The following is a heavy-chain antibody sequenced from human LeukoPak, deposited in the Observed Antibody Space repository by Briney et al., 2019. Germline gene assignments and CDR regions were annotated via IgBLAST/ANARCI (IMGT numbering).Heavy chain of an antibody. J-gene: IGHJ4*02. Sequence: PGGSLRLSCAASGFTFSSYAMHWVRQAPGKGLEWVAVISYDGSNKYYADSVKGRFTISRDNSKNTLYLQMNSLRAEDTAAYYCARASGEYQLLYDYWGQGTLVTVSS. D-gene: IGHD2-2*01. CDR2: ISYDGSNK. CDR3: ARASGEYQLLYDY. V-gene: IGHV3-30-3*01. CDR1: GFTFSSYA.